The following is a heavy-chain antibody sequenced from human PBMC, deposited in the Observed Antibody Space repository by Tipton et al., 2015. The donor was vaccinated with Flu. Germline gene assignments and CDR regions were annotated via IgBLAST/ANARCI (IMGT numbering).Heavy chain of an antibody. CDR2: INDRGST. D-gene: IGHD3-3*01. V-gene: IGHV4-34*01. J-gene: IGHJ3*02. CDR1: GGSVNSYF. Sequence: AGLVKPSETLSLTCTVSGGSVNSYFWSWIRQPPGKGLEWIGEINDRGSTYYSPSLKTRATISVDTSENRFSLNIKSVTAADTAVYYCARGHRVSISPVVDALNIWGQGTIVTVSS. CDR3: ARGHRVSISPVVDALNI.